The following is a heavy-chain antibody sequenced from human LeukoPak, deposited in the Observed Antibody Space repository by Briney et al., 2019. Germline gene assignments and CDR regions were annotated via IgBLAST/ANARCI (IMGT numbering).Heavy chain of an antibody. V-gene: IGHV1-69*04. CDR3: ARDGDGHMIDTARSYPRAFDI. D-gene: IGHD5-18*01. J-gene: IGHJ3*02. Sequence: SVKVSCKASGGTFSSYTISWVRQAPGQGLEWMGRIIPILGIANYAQKFQGRVTITADKSTSTAYMELSSLRSEDTAVYYCARDGDGHMIDTARSYPRAFDIWGQGTMVTVSS. CDR1: GGTFSSYT. CDR2: IIPILGIA.